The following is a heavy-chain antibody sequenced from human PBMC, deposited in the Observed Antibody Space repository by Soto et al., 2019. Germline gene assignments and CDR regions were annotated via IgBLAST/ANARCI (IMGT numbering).Heavy chain of an antibody. CDR3: ARLHRHGTYGMDV. J-gene: IGHJ6*02. V-gene: IGHV1-69*13. CDR1: GGSFTYT. CDR2: IIPIFGTA. Sequence: SVKVSCKASGGSFTYTLSWVRQAPGQGLEWMGGIIPIFGTANYAQKFQGRVTITADESTKTAYMELSTLRSEDTAVYYCARLHRHGTYGMDVWGQGTTVTVSS.